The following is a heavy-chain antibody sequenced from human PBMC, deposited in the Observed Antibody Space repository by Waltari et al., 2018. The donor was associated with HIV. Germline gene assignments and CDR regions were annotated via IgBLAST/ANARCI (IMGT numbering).Heavy chain of an antibody. J-gene: IGHJ4*02. CDR1: GFTFTSSA. V-gene: IGHV1-58*01. Sequence: QMQLVQSGPEVKKPGTSVKVSCKASGFTFTSSAVQWVRQARGQRLEWIGWIVVGSGHTSYAQKFQERVTITRDMSTSTAYMELSSLRSEDTAVYYCAAVFYFDSSSYYFFDYWGQGTLVTVSS. D-gene: IGHD3-22*01. CDR2: IVVGSGHT. CDR3: AAVFYFDSSSYYFFDY.